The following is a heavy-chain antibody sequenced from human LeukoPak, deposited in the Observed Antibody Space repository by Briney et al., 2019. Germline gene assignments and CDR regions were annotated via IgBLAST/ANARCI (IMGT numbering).Heavy chain of an antibody. CDR3: ARAQYLALDH. CDR2: ISSGSGTI. V-gene: IGHV3-11*01. CDR1: GFTFTDYY. J-gene: IGHJ4*02. Sequence: GGSLRLSCTGSGFTFTDYYMSWVRQAPGKGLGWIAYISSGSGTIYYADSVRGRFTISRDNAKDSLFLQMNSLRAEDTAVYYCARAQYLALDHWGQGTLVTVSS. D-gene: IGHD2-2*01.